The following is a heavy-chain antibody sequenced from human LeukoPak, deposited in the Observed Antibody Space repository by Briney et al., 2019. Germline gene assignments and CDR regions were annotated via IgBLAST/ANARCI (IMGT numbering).Heavy chain of an antibody. J-gene: IGHJ5*02. D-gene: IGHD6-19*01. V-gene: IGHV4-34*01. Sequence: SETLSLTCAVYGGSLSGYYWSWIRQPPGKGLEWIGEINHSGSTNYNPSLKSRVTISIDTSKNQFSLKLSSVTAADTAVYYCARGGDSSGWYDWFDPWGQGTLVTVSS. CDR1: GGSLSGYY. CDR3: ARGGDSSGWYDWFDP. CDR2: INHSGST.